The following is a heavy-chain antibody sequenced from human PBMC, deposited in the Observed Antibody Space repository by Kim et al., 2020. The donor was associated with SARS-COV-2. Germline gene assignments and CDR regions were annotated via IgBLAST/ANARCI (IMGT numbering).Heavy chain of an antibody. V-gene: IGHV4-39*01. J-gene: IGHJ4*02. D-gene: IGHD2-15*01. CDR1: GGSISSSSYY. Sequence: SETLSLTCTVSGGSISSSSYYWGWIRQPPGKGLEWIGSIYYSGSTYYNPSLKSRVTISVDTSKNQFSLKLSSVTAADTAVYYCARTTPLEVVVAASHFDYWGQGTLVTVSS. CDR3: ARTTPLEVVVAASHFDY. CDR2: IYYSGST.